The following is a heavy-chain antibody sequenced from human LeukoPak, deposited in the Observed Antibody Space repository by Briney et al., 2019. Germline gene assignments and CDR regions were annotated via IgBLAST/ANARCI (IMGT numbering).Heavy chain of an antibody. D-gene: IGHD1-26*01. V-gene: IGHV1-2*02. Sequence: ASVKVSCKASGYTFTGYYMHWARQAPGQGLEWMGWINPNSGGTNYAQKFQGRVTMTRDTSISTAYMELSRLRSDDTAVYYCARDRYGVRSGSYDYWGQGTLVTVSS. CDR2: INPNSGGT. J-gene: IGHJ4*02. CDR1: GYTFTGYY. CDR3: ARDRYGVRSGSYDY.